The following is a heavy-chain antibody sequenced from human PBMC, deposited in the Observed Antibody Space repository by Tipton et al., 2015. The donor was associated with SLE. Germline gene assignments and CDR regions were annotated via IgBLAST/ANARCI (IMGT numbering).Heavy chain of an antibody. Sequence: TLSLTCAVSGGSISSGGYSWSWIRQPPGKGLEWIGYISHSGSTYYNPSLRSRVTISVDRSKNQFSLKLSSVTAADTAVHFCARIYEEIYFFDYWGQGTLVTVSS. CDR3: ARIYEEIYFFDY. CDR1: GGSISSGGYS. V-gene: IGHV4-30-2*01. D-gene: IGHD5-24*01. CDR2: ISHSGST. J-gene: IGHJ4*02.